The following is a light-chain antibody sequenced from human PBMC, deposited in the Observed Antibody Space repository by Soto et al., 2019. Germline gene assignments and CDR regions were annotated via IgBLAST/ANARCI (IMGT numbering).Light chain of an antibody. Sequence: QSVLTQPPSVSGTPGQKVSISCSGSASNLGGNPVNWYQHLPGAAPKLLIYTNHQRPSGVPDRFSGSKSGTSASLAISGLRSEDEADFYSASWDDRLNAVVFGGGTKLTVL. J-gene: IGLJ2*01. CDR2: TNH. CDR3: ASWDDRLNAVV. CDR1: ASNLGGNP. V-gene: IGLV1-44*01.